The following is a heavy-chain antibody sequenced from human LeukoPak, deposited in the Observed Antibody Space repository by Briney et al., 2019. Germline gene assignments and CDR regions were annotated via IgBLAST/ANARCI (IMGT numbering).Heavy chain of an antibody. J-gene: IGHJ4*02. Sequence: GGSLRLSCTASGLTFSSSDMHWVRQAPGKGLDWVSLINHDGTNTYYADSVKGRFTISRDNSQNTLYLQMNSLRGEDTAVYYCTNFDYWGQGTLDTVSS. CDR2: INHDGTNT. CDR1: GLTFSSSD. V-gene: IGHV3-30*02. CDR3: TNFDY.